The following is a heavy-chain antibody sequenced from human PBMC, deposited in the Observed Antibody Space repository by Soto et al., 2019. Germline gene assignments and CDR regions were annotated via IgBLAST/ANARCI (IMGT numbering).Heavy chain of an antibody. CDR2: ITGSAYST. J-gene: IGHJ4*02. V-gene: IGHV3-23*01. D-gene: IGHD3-16*01. CDR1: GFTFSSYA. Sequence: EVQLLESGGGLVQPGGSLRLSCAASGFTFSSYAMSWVRQAPGKGLEWVSGITGSAYSTYYADSVKGRFTISRDNSKNTLYLQMNSLRAEDTAVFYCAKPVTVAGAKYFDCWGRGTLVTVSS. CDR3: AKPVTVAGAKYFDC.